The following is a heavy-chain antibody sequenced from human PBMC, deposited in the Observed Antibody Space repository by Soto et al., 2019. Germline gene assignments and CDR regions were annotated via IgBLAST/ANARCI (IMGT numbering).Heavy chain of an antibody. J-gene: IGHJ6*02. CDR1: GFTFSNYG. V-gene: IGHV3-30*18. CDR2: ISYDGSNK. Sequence: QVQLVESGGGVVQLGRSLRLSCAASGFTFSNYGMHWVRQAPGKGLEWVAVISYDGSNKYYADSVKGRFTISRDNSKNTLYLQMNSLRGEDTAVYYCAKDTGPGAIYYYGMDVWGQGTTVTVSS. D-gene: IGHD2-2*01. CDR3: AKDTGPGAIYYYGMDV.